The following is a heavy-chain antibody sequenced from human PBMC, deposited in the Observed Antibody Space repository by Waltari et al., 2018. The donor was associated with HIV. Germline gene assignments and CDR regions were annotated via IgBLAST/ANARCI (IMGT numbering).Heavy chain of an antibody. V-gene: IGHV5-51*01. CDR2: FFPGDSET. J-gene: IGHJ4*02. CDR3: ARPGLAYCGGDCYYHF. CDR1: GYRVTTYW. D-gene: IGHD2-21*02. Sequence: VQLVQSGTEVKKPGESLTISCKASGYRVTTYWLAWVRQRPGKGLEWMGIFFPGDSETSYSPSFEGQVTISVDKSIATAYLQWSSLKASDSAVYYCARPGLAYCGGDCYYHFWGQGTLVSVSS.